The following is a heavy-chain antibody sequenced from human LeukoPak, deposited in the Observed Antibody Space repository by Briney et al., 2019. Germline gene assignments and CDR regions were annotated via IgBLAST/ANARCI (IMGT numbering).Heavy chain of an antibody. D-gene: IGHD4-11*01. J-gene: IGHJ4*02. Sequence: GESMKISCKGSGYSFSTFWIGWVHQMPGNGLEWMGIIYPGDSDTRYSPSFQGQVTISADKSISTAYLQWSSLKASDTAMYYCARDNSNYFDYWGQGTLVTVSS. CDR1: GYSFSTFW. V-gene: IGHV5-51*07. CDR2: IYPGDSDT. CDR3: ARDNSNYFDY.